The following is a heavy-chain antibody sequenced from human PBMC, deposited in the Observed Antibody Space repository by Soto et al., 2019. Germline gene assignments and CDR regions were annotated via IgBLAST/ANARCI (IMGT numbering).Heavy chain of an antibody. CDR1: GFTFSSYA. Sequence: GGSLRLSCAASGFTFSSYAMSWVRQAPGKGLEWVSAISGSGGSTYYADSVKGRFTISRDNSKNTLYLQMNSLRAEDTAVYYCAKCIESLLEGVRGVIITLGYYYYMDVWGKGTTVTVSS. J-gene: IGHJ6*03. CDR3: AKCIESLLEGVRGVIITLGYYYYMDV. D-gene: IGHD3-10*01. CDR2: ISGSGGST. V-gene: IGHV3-23*01.